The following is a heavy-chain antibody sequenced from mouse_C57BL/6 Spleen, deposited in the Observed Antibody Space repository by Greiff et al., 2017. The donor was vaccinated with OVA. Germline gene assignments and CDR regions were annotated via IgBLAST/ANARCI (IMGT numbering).Heavy chain of an antibody. V-gene: IGHV1-82*01. CDR1: GYAFSSSW. J-gene: IGHJ3*01. D-gene: IGHD1-1*01. CDR3: ATAVESLFAY. Sequence: VQLQQSGPELVKPGASVKISCKASGYAFSSSWMNWVKQRPGQGLEWIGRIYPGDGDTNYNGKFKGKATLTADKSSSTAYMQLSSLTSEDSAVYFCATAVESLFAYWGQGTLVTVSA. CDR2: IYPGDGDT.